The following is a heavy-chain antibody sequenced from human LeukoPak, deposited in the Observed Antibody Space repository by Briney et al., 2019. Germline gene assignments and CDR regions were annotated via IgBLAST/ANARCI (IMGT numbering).Heavy chain of an antibody. CDR1: GFTFSSYG. D-gene: IGHD3-3*01. CDR3: AKDYYDLRG. CDR2: ISYDGSNK. V-gene: IGHV3-30*18. Sequence: PGGSLRLSCAASGFTFSSYGMHWVRQAPGKGLEWVAVISYDGSNKYYADSVKGRFTISRDNSKNTLYLQMNSLRAEDTAVYYCAKDYYDLRGWGQGTLVTVSS. J-gene: IGHJ4*02.